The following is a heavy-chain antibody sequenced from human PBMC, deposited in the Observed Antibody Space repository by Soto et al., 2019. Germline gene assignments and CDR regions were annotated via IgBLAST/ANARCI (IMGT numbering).Heavy chain of an antibody. J-gene: IGHJ4*02. Sequence: QVQLVQSGAEVKKPGASVKVSCKASGYTFTSYGISWVRQAPGQGLEWMGWISANNGNTNYAQKLXGXVXMPTDTCTSTAYMELRSLRSDDPAVYYCARDYGDYFLFTLHYWGQGTLVTVSS. V-gene: IGHV1-18*01. CDR2: ISANNGNT. D-gene: IGHD4-17*01. CDR3: ARDYGDYFLFTLHY. CDR1: GYTFTSYG.